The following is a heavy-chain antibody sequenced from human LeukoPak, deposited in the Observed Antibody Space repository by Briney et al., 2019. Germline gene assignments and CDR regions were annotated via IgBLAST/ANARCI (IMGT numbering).Heavy chain of an antibody. V-gene: IGHV4-59*01. CDR2: IYYSGST. Sequence: SETLSLTCTVSGGSISSYYWSWIRQPPGKGLEWIGYIYYSGSTNYNPSLKSRVTISVDTSKTQFSLKLSSVTAADTAVYYCARTMTNDAFDIWGQGTMVTVSS. J-gene: IGHJ3*02. CDR1: GGSISSYY. D-gene: IGHD3-22*01. CDR3: ARTMTNDAFDI.